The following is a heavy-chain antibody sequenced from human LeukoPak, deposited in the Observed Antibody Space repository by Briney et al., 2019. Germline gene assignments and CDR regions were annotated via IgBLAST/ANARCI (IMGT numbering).Heavy chain of an antibody. CDR3: ARPYYYDSRIDP. CDR2: IYTSGST. V-gene: IGHV4-4*07. CDR1: GGSISSYY. Sequence: SETLSLTCTVSGGSISSYYWSWIRQPAGKGLEWIGRIYTSGSTNYNPSLKSRVTMLADTSKNQLSLKLSSVTAADTAVYYCARPYYYDSRIDPWGQGILVTVSS. J-gene: IGHJ5*02. D-gene: IGHD3-22*01.